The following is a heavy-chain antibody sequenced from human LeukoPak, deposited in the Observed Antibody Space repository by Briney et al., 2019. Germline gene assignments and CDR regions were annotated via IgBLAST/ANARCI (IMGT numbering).Heavy chain of an antibody. D-gene: IGHD3-10*01. Sequence: PGGSLRLSCAASGFTFSSYAMSWVRQAPGKGLEWVSVIYSGGSTYYADSVKGRFTISRDNSKNTLYLQMNSLRAEDTAVYYCARDTYYYGSGSYYNRPHFDYWGQGTLVTVSS. CDR3: ARDTYYYGSGSYYNRPHFDY. CDR1: GFTFSSYA. J-gene: IGHJ4*02. CDR2: IYSGGST. V-gene: IGHV3-66*01.